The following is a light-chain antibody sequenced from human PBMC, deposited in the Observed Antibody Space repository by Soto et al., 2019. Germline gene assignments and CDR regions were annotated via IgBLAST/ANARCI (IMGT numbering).Light chain of an antibody. CDR1: QSVSRY. Sequence: EIVLTQSPATLSLSPGERATLSFRSSQSVSRYLAWYQQKPGQAPRLLIYDASNRATGIPARFSGSGSGTDFTLTISSLEPEDFAVYYCQQRSNWPPITFGQGTRLEIK. CDR3: QQRSNWPPIT. V-gene: IGKV3-11*01. CDR2: DAS. J-gene: IGKJ5*01.